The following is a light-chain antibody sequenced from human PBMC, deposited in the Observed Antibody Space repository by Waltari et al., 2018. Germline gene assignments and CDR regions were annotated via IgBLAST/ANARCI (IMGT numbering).Light chain of an antibody. Sequence: QSALTQPRSVSGSPGQSVTLSCTGTSSYVGGYNYVSWYQQHPGKAPKLMIYEVSKRPSGVPDRFSGSKSGNTASLTISGLQAEDEADYYCCSYAGSYTYVVFGGGTKLTVL. CDR3: CSYAGSYTYVV. CDR2: EVS. CDR1: SSYVGGYNY. V-gene: IGLV2-11*01. J-gene: IGLJ2*01.